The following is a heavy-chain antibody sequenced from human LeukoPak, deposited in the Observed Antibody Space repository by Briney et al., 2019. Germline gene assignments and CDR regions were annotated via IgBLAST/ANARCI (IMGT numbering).Heavy chain of an antibody. CDR3: AKSNGSGSGKRFYYFDY. J-gene: IGHJ4*02. CDR2: ISYDGSNK. D-gene: IGHD3-10*01. CDR1: GFTFSSYA. Sequence: GRSLRLSCAASGFTFSSYAMHWVRQAPGKGLEWVAVISYDGSNKYYADSVKGRFTISRDNSKNTLYLQMNSLRAEDTAVYYCAKSNGSGSGKRFYYFDYWGQGTLVTVSS. V-gene: IGHV3-30*18.